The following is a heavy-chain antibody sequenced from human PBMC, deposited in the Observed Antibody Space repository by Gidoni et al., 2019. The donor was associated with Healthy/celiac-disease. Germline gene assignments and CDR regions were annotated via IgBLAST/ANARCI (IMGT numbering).Heavy chain of an antibody. Sequence: EVQLVESGGGLVQPGGSLRLSCAASGCTVSSNYMSWVRQAPGKGLEWFSFSSSGGSTYYADSVKGRFTISRDNSKNTLYLQMNSLRAEDTAVYYCARGIAANSRGDAFDIWGQGTMVTVSS. D-gene: IGHD6-13*01. CDR3: ARGIAANSRGDAFDI. V-gene: IGHV3-66*02. CDR2: SSSGGST. CDR1: GCTVSSNY. J-gene: IGHJ3*02.